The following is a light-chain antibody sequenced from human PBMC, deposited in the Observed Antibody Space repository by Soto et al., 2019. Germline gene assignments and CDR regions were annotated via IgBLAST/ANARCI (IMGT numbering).Light chain of an antibody. CDR1: QSVSSNY. CDR2: GAS. CDR3: QQYGNSPYA. Sequence: EIVLTQSPGTLSLSPGKRATLSCRASQSVSSNYLAWYQQKSGQAPRLLIYGASSRATGIPDRFSGSGSGTDFTLTISKLEPEDFAVYYCQQYGNSPYAFGQGTELEI. V-gene: IGKV3-20*01. J-gene: IGKJ2*01.